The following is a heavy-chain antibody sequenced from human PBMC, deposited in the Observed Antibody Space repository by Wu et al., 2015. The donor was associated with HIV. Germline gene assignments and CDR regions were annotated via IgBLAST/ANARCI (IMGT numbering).Heavy chain of an antibody. CDR3: ARVKVIGVEDDAFDI. J-gene: IGHJ3*02. CDR1: GYTFTDYY. V-gene: IGHV1-2*02. D-gene: IGHD3-22*01. Sequence: QVQLVQSGTEVKKPGASVKISCKASGYTFTDYYIHWVRQAPGQGLEWMGWINPNSGGANYAQKFQGRVTMTRDTSIRTAYMELSRLKSDDTAVYYCARVKVIGVEDDAFDIWGLGTTVTVS. CDR2: INPNSGGA.